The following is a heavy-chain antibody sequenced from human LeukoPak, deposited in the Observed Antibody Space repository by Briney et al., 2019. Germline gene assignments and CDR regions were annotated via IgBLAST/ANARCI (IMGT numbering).Heavy chain of an antibody. V-gene: IGHV3-23*01. CDR2: ITASGGST. D-gene: IGHD3-3*01. Sequence: GGSLRLSCAACGFTFSSYAMSWLRQTRGKGLEWVSGITASGGSTYHADSVKGRFTIYRDNSINTLNLQMNNLRAEDTAIYYCAKGLGFWSGYYTPFDYWGQGSSVTVSS. CDR3: AKGLGFWSGYYTPFDY. CDR1: GFTFSSYA. J-gene: IGHJ4*02.